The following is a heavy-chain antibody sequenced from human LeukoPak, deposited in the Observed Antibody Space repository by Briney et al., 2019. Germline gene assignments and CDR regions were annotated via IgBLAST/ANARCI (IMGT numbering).Heavy chain of an antibody. CDR1: GFTFDDYA. V-gene: IGHV3-9*01. J-gene: IGHJ2*01. CDR2: ISWNSGSI. CDR3: AKDNGWYFDL. Sequence: PGGSLRLSCAASGFTFDDYAMHWVRHARGGGLEWVSGISWNSGSICYADSVKGRFTISRDNAKNSLYLQMNSLRAEDTALYYCAKDNGWYFDLWGRGTLVTVSS.